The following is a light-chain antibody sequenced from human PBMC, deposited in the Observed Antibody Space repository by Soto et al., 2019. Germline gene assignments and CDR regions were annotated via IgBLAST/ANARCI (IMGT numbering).Light chain of an antibody. Sequence: EIVMTQSPATVSVSPGETSTLSCRASQSVSYNLARYQQKPGQGLKLLIYGAFTRAPGIPARFSGSGSGTEFTLPISSLQSEDFAVYYCQQYKNWPPLTFGGGTKVEIK. CDR1: QSVSYN. V-gene: IGKV3-15*01. CDR3: QQYKNWPPLT. CDR2: GAF. J-gene: IGKJ4*01.